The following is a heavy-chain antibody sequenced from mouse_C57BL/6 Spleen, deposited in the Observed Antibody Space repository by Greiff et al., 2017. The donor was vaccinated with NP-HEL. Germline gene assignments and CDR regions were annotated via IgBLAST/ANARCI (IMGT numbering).Heavy chain of an antibody. V-gene: IGHV5-15*01. Sequence: VQLKQSGGGLVQPGGSLKLSCAASGFTFSDYGMAWVRQAPRKGPEWVAFISNLAYSIYYADTVTGRFTISRENAKNTLYLEMSSLRAEDTAMYYWARTGDQEAMDYWGQGTSVTVSS. J-gene: IGHJ4*01. CDR1: GFTFSDYG. CDR3: ARTGDQEAMDY. CDR2: ISNLAYSI.